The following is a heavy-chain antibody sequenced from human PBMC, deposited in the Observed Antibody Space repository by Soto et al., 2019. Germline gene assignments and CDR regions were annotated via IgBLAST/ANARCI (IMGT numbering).Heavy chain of an antibody. V-gene: IGHV4-59*01. CDR1: GGSISSYY. CDR2: IYYSGIT. D-gene: IGHD1-20*01. CDR3: ARYKSNYYYGMDV. J-gene: IGHJ6*02. Sequence: PSETLSLTCTVGGGSISSYYWSWIRQPPGKGLEWIGYIYYSGITNYNPSLKSRVTISVHTSKNQFSLKLSSVTAADTAVYYCARYKSNYYYGMDVWGQGTTVTVSS.